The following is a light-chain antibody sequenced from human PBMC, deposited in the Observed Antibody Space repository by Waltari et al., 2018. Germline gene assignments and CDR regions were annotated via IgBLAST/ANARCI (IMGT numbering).Light chain of an antibody. J-gene: IGLJ2*01. CDR2: EVT. CDR1: SSAVGGYNY. CDR3: SSYAGSNNLL. Sequence: QSALTQPPSASGSPGQSVTIPCTGTSSAVGGYNYLSWYQQHPGKAPKVMIYEVTKRPSGVPDRFSGSKSGNTASLTVSGLQAEDEADYYCSSYAGSNNLLFGGGTKLTVL. V-gene: IGLV2-8*01.